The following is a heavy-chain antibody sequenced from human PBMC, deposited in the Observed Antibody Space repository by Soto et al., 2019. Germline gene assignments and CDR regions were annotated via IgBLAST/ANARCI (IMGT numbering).Heavy chain of an antibody. J-gene: IGHJ4*02. CDR3: AKDHGVLGFLEWCFDY. Sequence: PGGSLRLSCAASGFTFSSYAMLWVRQAPGKGLEWVAAISYDGSNKYYADSVKGRFTISRDNSKNTLYLQMNSLRAEDTAVYHCAKDHGVLGFLEWCFDYWGQGTPVTVSS. D-gene: IGHD3-3*01. CDR2: ISYDGSNK. CDR1: GFTFSSYA. V-gene: IGHV3-30*18.